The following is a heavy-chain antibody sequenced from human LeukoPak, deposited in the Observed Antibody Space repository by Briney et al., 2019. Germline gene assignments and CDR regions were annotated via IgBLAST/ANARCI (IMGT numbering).Heavy chain of an antibody. CDR3: ARDAIRYCSSTSCYAFFDY. J-gene: IGHJ4*02. Sequence: GGTLRLSCAASGLTFDDYGMSWVPQAPEKGLEWVSGINWNGGSTGYADSVKVRFTISRDNAKNSLYLQMNSLRAEDTALYYCARDAIRYCSSTSCYAFFDYWGQGTLVTVSS. CDR2: INWNGGST. D-gene: IGHD2-2*01. V-gene: IGHV3-20*04. CDR1: GLTFDDYG.